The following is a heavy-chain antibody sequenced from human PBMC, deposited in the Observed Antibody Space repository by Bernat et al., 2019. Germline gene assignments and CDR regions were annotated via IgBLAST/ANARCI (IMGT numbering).Heavy chain of an antibody. CDR1: GFTVSSNY. D-gene: IGHD2-15*01. V-gene: IGHV3-66*01. CDR2: IYSGGST. J-gene: IGHJ6*02. CDR3: ARDIVGYCSGGSCYSFYYGMDV. Sequence: EVQLVESGGGLVQPGGSLRLSCAASGFTVSSNYMSWVRQAPGKGLEWVSVIYSGGSTDYADSVKGRFTISRDNSKNTLYLQMNSLRAEDTAVYYCARDIVGYCSGGSCYSFYYGMDVWGQGTTVTVSS.